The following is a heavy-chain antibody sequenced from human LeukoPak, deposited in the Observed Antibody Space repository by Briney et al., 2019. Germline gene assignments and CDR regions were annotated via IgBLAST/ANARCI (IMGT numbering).Heavy chain of an antibody. CDR3: AKKGGYSYGDPFDY. CDR2: ISGSGSST. CDR1: GFTISTYG. V-gene: IGHV3-23*01. D-gene: IGHD5-18*01. Sequence: PGGSLRLSCAASGFTISTYGMTWVRQAPGKGLEWVSAISGSGSSTYYADSVKGRFTISRDNSKNTLYLQMNSLRAEDTAVYYCAKKGGYSYGDPFDYWGQGTLVTVSS. J-gene: IGHJ4*02.